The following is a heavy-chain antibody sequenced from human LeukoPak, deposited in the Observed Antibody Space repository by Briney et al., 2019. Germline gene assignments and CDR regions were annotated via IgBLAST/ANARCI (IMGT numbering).Heavy chain of an antibody. V-gene: IGHV1-46*01. Sequence: ASVKVSCTASGYTFTIYYMHWVRQAPGQGLEWMGIINLSGGSTSYAQKFQGRVTITRDTSTSTVYMELSSLRSEDTAVYYCARDSVDGLFDYWGQGTLVTVSS. CDR3: ARDSVDGLFDY. CDR1: GYTFTIYY. CDR2: INLSGGST. J-gene: IGHJ4*02. D-gene: IGHD3-9*01.